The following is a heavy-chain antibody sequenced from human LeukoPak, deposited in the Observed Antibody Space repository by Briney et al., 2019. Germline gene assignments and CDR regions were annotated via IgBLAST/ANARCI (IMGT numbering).Heavy chain of an antibody. Sequence: GGSLRLSCAASGFTFSSYAMSWDRQAPGKGLEWVSAISGSGGSTYYADSVKGRFTISRDNSKNTLYLQMNSLRAEDTAVYYCAKGVDYGDYHRDYWGQGTLVTVSS. CDR2: ISGSGGST. CDR3: AKGVDYGDYHRDY. J-gene: IGHJ4*02. V-gene: IGHV3-23*01. CDR1: GFTFSSYA. D-gene: IGHD4-17*01.